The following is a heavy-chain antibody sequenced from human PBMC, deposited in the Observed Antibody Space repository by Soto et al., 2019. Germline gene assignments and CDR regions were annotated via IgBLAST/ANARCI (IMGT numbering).Heavy chain of an antibody. CDR3: ARGIAARPKIDYYYMDV. V-gene: IGHV4-59*01. J-gene: IGHJ6*03. CDR1: GGSISSYY. CDR2: IYYSGST. Sequence: SETLSLTCTVSGGSISSYYWSWIRQPPGKGLEWIGYIYYSGSTNYNPSLKSRVTISVDTSKNQFSLKLSSMTAADTAVYYCARGIAARPKIDYYYMDVWGKGTTVTVSS. D-gene: IGHD6-6*01.